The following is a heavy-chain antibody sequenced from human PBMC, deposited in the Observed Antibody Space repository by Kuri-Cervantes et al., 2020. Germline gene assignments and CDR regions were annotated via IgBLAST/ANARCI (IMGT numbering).Heavy chain of an antibody. D-gene: IGHD5-12*01. Sequence: SETLSLTCTVSGASINSGGYYWSWIRQHPGKGLEWIGYIYYSGSTYYNPSLKSRVSISVDTSKNQFSLKLNSVTAADTAVFYCARGGLGYQNWFDPWGQGTLVTVSS. V-gene: IGHV4-31*03. CDR3: ARGGLGYQNWFDP. J-gene: IGHJ5*02. CDR1: GASINSGGYY. CDR2: IYYSGST.